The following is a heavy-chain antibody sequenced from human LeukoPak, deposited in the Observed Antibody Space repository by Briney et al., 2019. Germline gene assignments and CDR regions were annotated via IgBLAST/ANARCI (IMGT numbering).Heavy chain of an antibody. CDR2: IYPGDSDT. V-gene: IGHV5-51*01. Sequence: PGESLKISCKGSGYSFTSYWIGWVRQMPGKGLEWMGIIYPGDSDTRYSPSFQGQVTISADKSISTAYLQWSSLKASDTAMYYCASGGVVVPAAPREQQLGIYAFDIWGQGTMVTVSS. CDR1: GYSFTSYW. CDR3: ASGGVVVPAAPREQQLGIYAFDI. J-gene: IGHJ3*02. D-gene: IGHD2-2*01.